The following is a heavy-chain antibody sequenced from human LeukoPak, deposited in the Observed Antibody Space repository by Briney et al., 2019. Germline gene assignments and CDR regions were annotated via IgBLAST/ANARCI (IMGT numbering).Heavy chain of an antibody. CDR1: GYAFTGYY. CDR3: AIDIAAAGSFH. Sequence: GASVKVSCKASGYAFTGYYMHWVRQAPGQGLEWMGWINPNSGGTNYAQTFQGRVTMTRDTSISTAYMELSRLRSDDTAVYYCAIDIAAAGSFHWGQGTLVTVSS. V-gene: IGHV1-2*02. CDR2: INPNSGGT. D-gene: IGHD6-13*01. J-gene: IGHJ4*02.